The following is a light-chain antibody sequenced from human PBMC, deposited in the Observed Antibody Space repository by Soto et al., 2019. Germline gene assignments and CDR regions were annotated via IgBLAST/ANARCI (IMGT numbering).Light chain of an antibody. CDR2: EVS. Sequence: QSALTQPPSASGSPGQSVTISCTGTISDIGTHYYVSWYQQHPGKAPKLIIYEVSERPSGVPDRFSGSKSGNTASLTVSGLQAGDEADYYCSSYAGTKTLIFGGGTKLTV. CDR1: ISDIGTHYY. V-gene: IGLV2-8*01. J-gene: IGLJ2*01. CDR3: SSYAGTKTLI.